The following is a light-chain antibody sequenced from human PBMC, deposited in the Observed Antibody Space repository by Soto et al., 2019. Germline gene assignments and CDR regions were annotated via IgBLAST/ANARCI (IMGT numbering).Light chain of an antibody. CDR3: QHYNSYSGT. CDR2: DAS. J-gene: IGKJ1*01. CDR1: PSISTC. V-gene: IGKV1-5*01. Sequence: DIHITHSPSTLSSSVLYIFTITCLASPSISTCLACYQHKPGEAPKLLIYDASSLESGVPSRFSASGSGTEFTLTISSLQPDDFATYYCQHYNSYSGTFGQGTKVDIK.